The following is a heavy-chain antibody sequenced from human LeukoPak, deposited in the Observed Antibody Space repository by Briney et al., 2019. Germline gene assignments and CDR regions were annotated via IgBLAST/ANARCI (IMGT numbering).Heavy chain of an antibody. CDR1: GFTFSSYS. J-gene: IGHJ6*03. CDR2: ISSSSSTI. V-gene: IGHV3-48*01. D-gene: IGHD2-21*02. CDR3: ASSPFFVVVTARYMDV. Sequence: PGGSLRLSCAASGFTFSSYSMNWVRQAPGKGLEWVSYISSSSSTIYYADSVKGRFTISRDNAKNSLYLQMNSLRAEDTAVYYCASSPFFVVVTARYMDVWGKGTTVTISS.